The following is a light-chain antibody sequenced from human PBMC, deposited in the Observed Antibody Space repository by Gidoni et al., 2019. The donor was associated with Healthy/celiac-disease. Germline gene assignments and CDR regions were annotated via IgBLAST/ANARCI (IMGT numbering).Light chain of an antibody. J-gene: IGKJ1*01. CDR2: DAS. CDR1: QSVSSY. V-gene: IGKV3-11*01. CDR3: QQRSNWPPGWT. Sequence: EIVLTQSPATPSLSPGERATLSCRASQSVSSYLAWYQQKPGQAPRLLIYDASNRATGIPARFIGSGSGTDFTLTISSLEPEDFAVYYCQQRSNWPPGWTCGQGTKVEIK.